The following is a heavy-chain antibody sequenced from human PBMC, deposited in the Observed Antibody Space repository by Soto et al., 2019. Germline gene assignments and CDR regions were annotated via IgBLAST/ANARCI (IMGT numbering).Heavy chain of an antibody. CDR2: IIPILGIA. V-gene: IGHV1-69*08. D-gene: IGHD3-22*01. CDR3: AREAYDSSGYYLFDY. CDR1: GGTFSSYT. J-gene: IGHJ4*02. Sequence: QVQLVQSGAEVKKPGSSVKVSCKASGGTFSSYTISWVRQAPGQGLEWMGRIIPILGIANYAQKFQGRVTIXXDXSXSTAYMELSSLRSEDTAVYYCAREAYDSSGYYLFDYWGQGTLVTVSS.